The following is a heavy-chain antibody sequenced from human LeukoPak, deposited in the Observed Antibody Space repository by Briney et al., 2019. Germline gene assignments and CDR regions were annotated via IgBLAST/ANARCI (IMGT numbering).Heavy chain of an antibody. D-gene: IGHD2-21*02. V-gene: IGHV3-15*01. CDR3: TARVVTTNEF. CDR2: VKTIRDGGTT. CDR1: GFNFNDAY. J-gene: IGHJ4*02. Sequence: GSLRLSCLGSGFNFNDAYMNWVRQAPGKGLEWVGRVKTIRDGGTTDDTAPVKGRFAISRDDSKHTVYLQMNSLKTEDTAVYFCTARVVTTNEFWGQGTLVTVSS.